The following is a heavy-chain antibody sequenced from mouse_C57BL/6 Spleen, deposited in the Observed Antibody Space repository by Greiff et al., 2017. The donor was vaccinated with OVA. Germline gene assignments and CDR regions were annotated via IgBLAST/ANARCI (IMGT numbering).Heavy chain of an antibody. J-gene: IGHJ2*01. CDR2: IDPSDSET. D-gene: IGHD1-1*01. CDR1: GYTFTSYW. V-gene: IGHV1-52*01. Sequence: QVQLKQPGAELVRPGSSVKLSCKASGYTFTSYWMHWVKQRPIQGLEWIGNIDPSDSETHYNQKFKDKATLTVDKSSSTAYMQLSSLTSEDSAVYYCARWDSSYYFDDWGQGTTRTVSS. CDR3: ARWDSSYYFDD.